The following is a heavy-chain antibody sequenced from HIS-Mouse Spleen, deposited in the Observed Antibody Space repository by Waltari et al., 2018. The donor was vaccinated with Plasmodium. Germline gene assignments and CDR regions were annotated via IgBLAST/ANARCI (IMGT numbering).Heavy chain of an antibody. J-gene: IGHJ4*02. Sequence: EVQLVESGGGLVKPGGSLRLSCAASGFTFSSYSMNWVRQAPGEGRDGVSCISRSSSDKHYADSVKGRFTISRDNAKNSLYLQMNSRRAEDTAVYYCARDRSAAALLGYWGQGTLVTVSS. CDR3: ARDRSAAALLGY. D-gene: IGHD6-13*01. CDR1: GFTFSSYS. V-gene: IGHV3-21*01. CDR2: ISRSSSDK.